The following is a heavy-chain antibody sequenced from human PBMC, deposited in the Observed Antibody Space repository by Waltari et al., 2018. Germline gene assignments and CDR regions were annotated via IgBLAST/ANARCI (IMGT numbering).Heavy chain of an antibody. V-gene: IGHV7-4-1*02. CDR3: AREVVPAAKIVVNWFDP. CDR1: GYIFTNYA. J-gene: IGHJ5*02. CDR2: STNNTENP. D-gene: IGHD2-2*01. Sequence: QVQLVQSGSEWKKPGASVTVSCKAYGYIFTNYAINGVRQAPGQGLELMGWSTNNTENPTYSQGFTRRFVFSLDTSVSTAYLQINDLKAEDTAIYYCAREVVPAAKIVVNWFDPWGQGTQVTVSS.